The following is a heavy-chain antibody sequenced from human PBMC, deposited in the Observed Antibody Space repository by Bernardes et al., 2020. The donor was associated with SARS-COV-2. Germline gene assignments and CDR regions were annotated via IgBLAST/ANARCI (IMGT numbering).Heavy chain of an antibody. CDR3: ARAWSGYHNAYYYYYMDV. CDR1: GFTVSSNY. J-gene: IGHJ6*03. D-gene: IGHD3-3*01. CDR2: IYSGGST. Sequence: GGSLRLSCAASGFTVSSNYMSWVRQAPGKGLEWVSVIYSGGSTYYADSVQGRFTISRHNSKNTLYLQMNSLRAEDTAVYYCARAWSGYHNAYYYYYMDVWGKGTTVTVSS. V-gene: IGHV3-53*04.